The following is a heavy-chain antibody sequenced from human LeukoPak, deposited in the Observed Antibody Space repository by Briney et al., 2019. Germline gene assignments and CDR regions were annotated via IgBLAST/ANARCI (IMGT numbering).Heavy chain of an antibody. CDR2: IIPIFGTA. Sequence: GSSVKVSCKASGGTFSSYAISWVRQAPGQGLEWMGGIIPIFGTANYAQKFQGRVTITTDESTSTAYMELSSLRSEDTAVYYCASGVVDYYDSSGYYDWFDPRGQGTLVTVSS. D-gene: IGHD3-22*01. J-gene: IGHJ5*02. CDR1: GGTFSSYA. V-gene: IGHV1-69*05. CDR3: ASGVVDYYDSSGYYDWFDP.